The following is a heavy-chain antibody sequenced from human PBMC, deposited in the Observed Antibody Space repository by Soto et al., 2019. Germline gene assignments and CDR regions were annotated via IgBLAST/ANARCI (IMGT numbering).Heavy chain of an antibody. CDR3: ARDRRDVGITVAGPLYGMDV. Sequence: SETLSLTCAVSGVSISSSNWWSWVRQPPGKGLEWIGEIYHSGGTNYNPSLKSRVTISVDKSKNQFSLKLSSVTAADTAVYYCARDRRDVGITVAGPLYGMDVWGQGTTVTVSS. CDR2: IYHSGGT. J-gene: IGHJ6*02. D-gene: IGHD6-19*01. V-gene: IGHV4-4*02. CDR1: GVSISSSNW.